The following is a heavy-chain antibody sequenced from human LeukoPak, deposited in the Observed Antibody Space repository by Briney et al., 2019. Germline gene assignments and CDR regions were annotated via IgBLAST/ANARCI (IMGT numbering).Heavy chain of an antibody. Sequence: SCKASGYTFTGYYMHWVRQAPGKGLEWVAVISYDGSNKYYADSVKGRFTISGDNSKNTLYLQMNSLRAEDTAVYYCARDLSGYLDYWGQGTLVTVSS. CDR1: GYTFTGYY. D-gene: IGHD2-15*01. CDR3: ARDLSGYLDY. J-gene: IGHJ4*02. CDR2: ISYDGSNK. V-gene: IGHV3-30-3*01.